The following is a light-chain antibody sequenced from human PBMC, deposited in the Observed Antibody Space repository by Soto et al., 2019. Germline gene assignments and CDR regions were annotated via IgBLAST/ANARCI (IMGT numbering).Light chain of an antibody. CDR3: QQYYSYPAIT. CDR2: KAS. Sequence: DIRMTQSPSTLSASVGDRVTITCRASQSISTWLAWYQQKPGKAPKLLIYKASDLESGVPSRFSGSGSGTDFTLTISCLQSEDFATYYCQQYYSYPAITFGQGTRLEIK. V-gene: IGKV1-5*03. CDR1: QSISTW. J-gene: IGKJ5*01.